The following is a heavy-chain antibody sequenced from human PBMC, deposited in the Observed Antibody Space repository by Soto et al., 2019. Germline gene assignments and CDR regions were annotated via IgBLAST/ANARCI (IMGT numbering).Heavy chain of an antibody. CDR3: ATSLAARRKPYNWLDA. V-gene: IGHV1-69*06. CDR1: GGTLNSQS. D-gene: IGHD6-6*01. CDR2: IIPMFGTP. Sequence: QVQVFQSGAEVKKPGSSVRVSCKVSGGTLNSQSITWVRQAPGQGRAWMGGIIPMFGTPTDAQKFRGRVTISADTSTSTVSMELRSLSSQDTAVYYCATSLAARRKPYNWLDAWGQGTLVTVSS. J-gene: IGHJ5*02.